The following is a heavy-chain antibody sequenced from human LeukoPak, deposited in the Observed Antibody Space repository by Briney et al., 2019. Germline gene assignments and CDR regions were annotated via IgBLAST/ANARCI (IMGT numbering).Heavy chain of an antibody. Sequence: SETLSLTCAVYGGSFSGYYWSWIRQPPGKGLEWIGEINHSGSTNYNPSLKSRVTISVDTSKNQFSLKLSSVTAADTAVYYCARGACTNGVSSNPDYYYMDVWGKGTTVTVSS. J-gene: IGHJ6*03. V-gene: IGHV4-34*01. CDR2: INHSGST. CDR3: ARGACTNGVSSNPDYYYMDV. CDR1: GGSFSGYY. D-gene: IGHD2-8*01.